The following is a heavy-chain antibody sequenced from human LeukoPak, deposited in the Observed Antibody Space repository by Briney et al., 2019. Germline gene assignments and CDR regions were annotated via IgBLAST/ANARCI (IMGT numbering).Heavy chain of an antibody. Sequence: GGSLRLSCAASGFTFSSYAMTWVRQAPGKGLEWVAVISYDGSNKYYADSVKGRFTISRDNSKNTLYLQMNSLRAEDTAVYYCAKDIAAAGNFDYWGQGTLVTVSS. J-gene: IGHJ4*02. CDR2: ISYDGSNK. V-gene: IGHV3-30*18. CDR3: AKDIAAAGNFDY. D-gene: IGHD6-13*01. CDR1: GFTFSSYA.